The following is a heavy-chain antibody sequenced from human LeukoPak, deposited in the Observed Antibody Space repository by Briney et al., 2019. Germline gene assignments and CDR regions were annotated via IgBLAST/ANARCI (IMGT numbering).Heavy chain of an antibody. CDR3: ARLSVANHFDY. CDR1: GGSISSSSYY. D-gene: IGHD4-23*01. CDR2: IYYSGST. Sequence: SETMSLTCTVSGGSISSSSYYWGWIRQPPVKGLEWIGSIYYSGSTYYNPSLKSRVTISVDTSKNQFSLKLSSVTAADTAVYYCARLSVANHFDYWGQGTLVTVSS. V-gene: IGHV4-39*01. J-gene: IGHJ4*02.